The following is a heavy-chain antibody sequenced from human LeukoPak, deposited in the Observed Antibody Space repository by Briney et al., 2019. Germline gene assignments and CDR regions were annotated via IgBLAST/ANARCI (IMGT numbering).Heavy chain of an antibody. CDR3: ARRIYDSSGYYYDY. D-gene: IGHD3-22*01. CDR2: ISGSGGST. CDR1: GFTFSSYA. Sequence: GRPLRLSCAASGFTFSSYAMSWVRQAPGKGLEWVSAISGSGGSTYYADSVKGRFTISRDNSKNTLYLQMNSLRAEDTAVYYCARRIYDSSGYYYDYWGQGTLATVSS. V-gene: IGHV3-23*01. J-gene: IGHJ4*02.